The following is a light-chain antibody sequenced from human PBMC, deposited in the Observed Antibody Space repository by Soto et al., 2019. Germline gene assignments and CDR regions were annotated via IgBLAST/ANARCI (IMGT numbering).Light chain of an antibody. J-gene: IGLJ3*02. CDR3: TSFTSGSTWV. CDR1: SNDVGAYNY. V-gene: IGLV2-14*01. Sequence: QSALTQPASVSGSPGQSITISWTGTSNDVGAYNYVSWFQQHPGRAPKLMIYEVTNRPSGVSSRFSGSKSGDTASLTISGLQAEDEADYYCTSFTSGSTWVFGGGTKLTVL. CDR2: EVT.